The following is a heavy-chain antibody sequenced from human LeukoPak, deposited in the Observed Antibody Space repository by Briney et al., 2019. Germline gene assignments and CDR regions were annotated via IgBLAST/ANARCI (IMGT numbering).Heavy chain of an antibody. D-gene: IGHD4-17*01. CDR3: AKDLYGDYGGIDY. V-gene: IGHV3-23*01. CDR1: GFTFSTYA. Sequence: GGSLRPSCAASGFTFSTYAMSWVRQAPGKGLEWVSVIRGNSGSTYYADSVKGRFTISRGNSRNTLYLQMNSLRAEDTAIYYCAKDLYGDYGGIDYWGQGTLVTVSS. J-gene: IGHJ4*02. CDR2: IRGNSGST.